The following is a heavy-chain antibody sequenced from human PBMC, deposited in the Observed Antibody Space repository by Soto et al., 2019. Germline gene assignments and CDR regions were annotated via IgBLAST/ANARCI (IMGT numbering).Heavy chain of an antibody. CDR2: MNPNSGNT. D-gene: IGHD3-10*01. Sequence: QVQLVQSGAEVKKPGASVKVSCKASEYTFTSYDINWVRQATGQGLEWMGWMNPNSGNTGYAQKVQGRVTMTRNTSISTAYMELSSLRSEDTAVYYCARGINYYDSGDDAFDIWGQGTMVTVSS. CDR3: ARGINYYDSGDDAFDI. V-gene: IGHV1-8*01. CDR1: EYTFTSYD. J-gene: IGHJ3*02.